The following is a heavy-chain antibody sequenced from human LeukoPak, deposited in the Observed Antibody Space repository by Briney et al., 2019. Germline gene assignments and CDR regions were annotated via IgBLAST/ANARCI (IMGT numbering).Heavy chain of an antibody. D-gene: IGHD6-13*01. Sequence: GGSLRLSCVASGFTFSSRDWMTWVRQAPGKGLEWVANIKQDGSEKNYVDSVKGRFTISRDNAKNSLYLQMNSLRAEDTAVYYCARGGSWGYNWFDPWGQGTLVTVSS. V-gene: IGHV3-7*01. CDR3: ARGGSWGYNWFDP. J-gene: IGHJ5*02. CDR2: IKQDGSEK. CDR1: GFTFSSRDW.